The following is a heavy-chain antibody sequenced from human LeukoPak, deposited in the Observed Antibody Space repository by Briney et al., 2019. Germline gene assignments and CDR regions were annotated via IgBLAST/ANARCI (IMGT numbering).Heavy chain of an antibody. Sequence: GGSLRLSCAASGFTFSSYSMNWVRQAPGKGLEWVSSISSSSSYIYYADSVKGRFTISRDNAKNSLYLQMKSLRAEDTAVYYCARDGSGSYGDYFDYWGQGTLVTVSS. CDR3: ARDGSGSYGDYFDY. V-gene: IGHV3-21*01. CDR1: GFTFSSYS. J-gene: IGHJ4*02. CDR2: ISSSSSYI. D-gene: IGHD1-26*01.